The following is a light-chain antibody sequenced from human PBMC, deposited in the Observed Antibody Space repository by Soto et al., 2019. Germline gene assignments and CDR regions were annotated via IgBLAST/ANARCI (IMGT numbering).Light chain of an antibody. CDR1: QSVLYSSNNKNY. CDR3: QQYYSTPGT. V-gene: IGKV4-1*01. Sequence: DIVMTQSPDSLAVSLGETATINCKSSQSVLYSSNNKNYLAWYQQKPGQPPKLVIYWASTRESGVPDRFSGSGSGTDFTLTISSLQAEDVAVYYCQQYYSTPGTFGQGTKVEIK. CDR2: WAS. J-gene: IGKJ1*01.